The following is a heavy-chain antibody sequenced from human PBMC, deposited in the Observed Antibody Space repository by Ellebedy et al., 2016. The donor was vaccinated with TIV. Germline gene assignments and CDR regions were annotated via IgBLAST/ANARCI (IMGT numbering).Heavy chain of an antibody. V-gene: IGHV4-59*01. Sequence: MPSETLSLTCTVSGGSISSYYWSWIRQPPGKGLEWIGYIYYSGSTNYNPSLKSRVTISVDTSKNQFSLKLSSVTAADTAVYYCARVGYSSGWYEDYWGQGTLVTVSS. CDR2: IYYSGST. J-gene: IGHJ4*02. CDR1: GGSISSYY. CDR3: ARVGYSSGWYEDY. D-gene: IGHD6-19*01.